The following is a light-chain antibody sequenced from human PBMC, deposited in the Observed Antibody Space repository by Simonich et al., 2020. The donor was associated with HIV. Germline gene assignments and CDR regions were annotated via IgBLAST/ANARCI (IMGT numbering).Light chain of an antibody. CDR1: SSDIGGYNY. J-gene: IGLJ2*01. CDR3: SSHTSSSTHVV. V-gene: IGLV2-14*03. Sequence: QSALTQPASVSGSPGQSITISCTGTSSDIGGYNYVSWYQHHPGKAPKLRIYDVSKRPSGVSKRFSGSKSGNTASLTISGLQDEDEADYYCSSHTSSSTHVVFGGGTKLTVL. CDR2: DVS.